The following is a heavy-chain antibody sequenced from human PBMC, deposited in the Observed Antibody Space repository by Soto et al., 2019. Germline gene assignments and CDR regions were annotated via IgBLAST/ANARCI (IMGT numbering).Heavy chain of an antibody. D-gene: IGHD3-10*01. CDR1: GYTFTSYG. CDR3: ARLYYYGSGSYYHSAFDY. CDR2: ISAYNGNT. Sequence: QVQLVQSGAEVKKPGASVKVSCKASGYTFTSYGISWVRQAPGQGLEWMGWISAYNGNTNYAQKLQGRVTMTTDTSTSTAYMELRRLRSDDTAVYYCARLYYYGSGSYYHSAFDYWGQGTLVTVSS. V-gene: IGHV1-18*01. J-gene: IGHJ4*02.